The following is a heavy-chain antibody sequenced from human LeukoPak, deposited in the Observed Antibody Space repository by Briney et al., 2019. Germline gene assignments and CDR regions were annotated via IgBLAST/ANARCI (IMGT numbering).Heavy chain of an antibody. V-gene: IGHV3-30-3*02. CDR1: GFSFNSYA. D-gene: IGHD3-3*01. CDR3: AKLPLRFPAGGPDDAFDI. CDR2: TSYDGSNK. Sequence: PGRSLRLSCAASGFSFNSYAFHWVRQAPGKGLEWVAVTSYDGSNKYYADSVKGRFTISRDNSKNTLYLQMNSLRAEDTAVYYCAKLPLRFPAGGPDDAFDIWGQGTMVTVSS. J-gene: IGHJ3*02.